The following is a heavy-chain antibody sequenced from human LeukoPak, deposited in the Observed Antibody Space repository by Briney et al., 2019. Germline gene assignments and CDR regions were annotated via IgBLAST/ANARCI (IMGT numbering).Heavy chain of an antibody. J-gene: IGHJ5*02. Sequence: PSETLSLTCTVSGGSISSGSYYWSWIRQPAGKGLEWIGRIYTSGSTNYNPSLKSRVTISVDTSKNQFSLKLSSVTAADTAVYYCARDGGEWLRPNWFDPWGQGTLVTVSS. D-gene: IGHD5-12*01. CDR1: GGSISSGSYY. CDR3: ARDGGEWLRPNWFDP. CDR2: IYTSGST. V-gene: IGHV4-61*02.